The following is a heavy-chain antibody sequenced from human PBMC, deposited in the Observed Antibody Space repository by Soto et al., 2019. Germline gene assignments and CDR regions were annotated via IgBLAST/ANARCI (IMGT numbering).Heavy chain of an antibody. D-gene: IGHD6-13*01. CDR1: GFTFSSYW. V-gene: IGHV3-74*01. J-gene: IGHJ6*02. Sequence: QPGGSLRLSCAASGFTFSSYWMHWVRQAPGKGLVWVSRINSDGSSTSYADSVKGRFTISRDNAKNTLYLQMNSLRAEDTAVYYCARAVAAAEDYYYGMDVWGQGTTVTVSS. CDR2: INSDGSST. CDR3: ARAVAAAEDYYYGMDV.